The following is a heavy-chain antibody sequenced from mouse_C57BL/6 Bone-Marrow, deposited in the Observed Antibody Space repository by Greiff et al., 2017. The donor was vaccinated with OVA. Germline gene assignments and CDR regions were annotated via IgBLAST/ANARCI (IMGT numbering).Heavy chain of an antibody. V-gene: IGHV1-26*01. CDR2: INPNNGGT. CDR1: GYTFTDYY. J-gene: IGHJ4*01. Sequence: EVQLQQSGPELVKPGASVKISCKASGYTFTDYYMNWVKQSHGKSLEWIGDINPNNGGTSYNQKFKGKATLTVDKSSSTAYMELRSLTSEDSAVYYCAREYGNYYYAMDYWGQGTSVTVSS. D-gene: IGHD2-1*01. CDR3: AREYGNYYYAMDY.